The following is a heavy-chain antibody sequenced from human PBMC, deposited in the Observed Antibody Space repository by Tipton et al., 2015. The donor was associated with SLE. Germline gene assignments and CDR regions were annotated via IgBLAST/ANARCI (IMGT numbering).Heavy chain of an antibody. D-gene: IGHD5-18*01. Sequence: SLRLSCAASGFTFSSYGMHWVRQAPGKGLEWVAFIRYDGSNKYYADSVKGRFTISRDNSKNTLYLQMNSLRAEDTAVYYCAKETLYSYGLSAFDIWGQGTMVTVSS. CDR1: GFTFSSYG. CDR3: AKETLYSYGLSAFDI. V-gene: IGHV3-30*02. J-gene: IGHJ3*02. CDR2: IRYDGSNK.